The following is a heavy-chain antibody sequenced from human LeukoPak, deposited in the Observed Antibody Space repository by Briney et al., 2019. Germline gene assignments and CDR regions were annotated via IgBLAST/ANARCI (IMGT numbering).Heavy chain of an antibody. J-gene: IGHJ4*02. CDR1: GYTFTSYG. Sequence: GASVKVSCKASGYTFTSYGISWVRQAPGQGLEWMGWISDYNGNTNYAQKLQGRVTMTTDTSTSTAYMELRSLRSDDTAVYYCARDRATVTTGDVQGDYWGQGTLVTVSS. V-gene: IGHV1-18*01. CDR2: ISDYNGNT. CDR3: ARDRATVTTGDVQGDY. D-gene: IGHD4-17*01.